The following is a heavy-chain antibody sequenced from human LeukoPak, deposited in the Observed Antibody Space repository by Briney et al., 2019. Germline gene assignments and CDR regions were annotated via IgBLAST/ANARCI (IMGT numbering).Heavy chain of an antibody. CDR2: IWNDGSNK. CDR3: DWGSYDSGYCMGVGG. Sequence: GGSLRLSCAATGFPFSSYTMSWVRQAPGKGLEWVAFIWNDGSNKYYADSVKGRFTISRDNSKNTLHLQMNSLRAEDTAVYFCDWGSYDSGYCMGVGGWGKGTTVTVS. D-gene: IGHD3-16*01. CDR1: GFPFSSYT. V-gene: IGHV3-30*02. J-gene: IGHJ6*03.